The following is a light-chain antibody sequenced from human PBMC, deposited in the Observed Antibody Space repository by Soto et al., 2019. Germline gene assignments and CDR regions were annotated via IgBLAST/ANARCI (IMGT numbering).Light chain of an antibody. CDR1: QSISSSY. V-gene: IGKV3-20*01. CDR2: GVS. CDR3: QQYGSSPHT. Sequence: EIVLTQSPGTLSLSPGERATLSCRASQSISSSYLAWYQQKPGQAPRLLIYGVSSRATGIPDRFSGSESGTGFTLTISRLEPEDLAVYYCQQYGSSPHTFGHGTKLEIK. J-gene: IGKJ2*01.